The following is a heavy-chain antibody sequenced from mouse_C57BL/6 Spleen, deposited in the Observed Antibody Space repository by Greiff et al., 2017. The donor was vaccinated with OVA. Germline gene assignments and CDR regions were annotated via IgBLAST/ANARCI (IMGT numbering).Heavy chain of an antibody. CDR2: IDPSDSYT. CDR3: ARHGPWYFDV. CDR1: GYTFTSYW. V-gene: IGHV1-50*01. Sequence: QVQLQLPGAELVKPGASVKLSCKASGYTFTSYWMQWVKQRPGQGLEWIGEIDPSDSYTNYNQKFKGKATLTVDTSSSTAYMQLSSLTSEDSAVYYCARHGPWYFDVWGTGTTVTVSS. J-gene: IGHJ1*03. D-gene: IGHD1-1*01.